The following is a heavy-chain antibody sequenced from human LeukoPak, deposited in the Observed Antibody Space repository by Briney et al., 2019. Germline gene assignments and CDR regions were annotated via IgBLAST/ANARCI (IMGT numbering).Heavy chain of an antibody. CDR1: GGSISSYY. CDR3: ARDQGMARYGMDV. Sequence: PSETLSLTCTVSGGSISSYYWSWIRQPPGKGLEWIGYIYYSGSTNYNPSLKSRVTISVDTSKNQFSLKLSSVTAADTAVYYCARDQGMARYGMDVWGQGTTVTVSS. CDR2: IYYSGST. V-gene: IGHV4-59*01. J-gene: IGHJ6*02. D-gene: IGHD5-24*01.